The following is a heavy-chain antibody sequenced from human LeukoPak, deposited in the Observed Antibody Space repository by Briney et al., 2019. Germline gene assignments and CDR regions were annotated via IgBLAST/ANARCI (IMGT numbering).Heavy chain of an antibody. CDR1: GGSMISADTY. CDR2: FYYNGRT. Sequence: PSQTLSLTCTVSGGSMISADTYWTWIRRSPGKGLQWFGYFYYNGRTYYNPSLKSRVTISGDTSKNQFSLKLNPVTAADTAVYYGTRGPTVTNGGDWYFYLWGRGTLVTVSS. CDR3: TRGPTVTNGGDWYFYL. V-gene: IGHV4-30-4*01. J-gene: IGHJ2*01. D-gene: IGHD4-17*01.